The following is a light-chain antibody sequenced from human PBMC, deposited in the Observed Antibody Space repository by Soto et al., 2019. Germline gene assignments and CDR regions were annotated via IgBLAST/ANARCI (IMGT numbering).Light chain of an antibody. Sequence: DVQMTQSPSSLSASVGDIVTITCQASQDISNYLNWYQQKPGKAPKLLIYDASNLETGVPSRFSGSGSGTDFTFTIRSLQPEDIATYYCQQYDNLPLTFGGGTKVEIK. J-gene: IGKJ4*01. CDR3: QQYDNLPLT. CDR2: DAS. CDR1: QDISNY. V-gene: IGKV1-33*01.